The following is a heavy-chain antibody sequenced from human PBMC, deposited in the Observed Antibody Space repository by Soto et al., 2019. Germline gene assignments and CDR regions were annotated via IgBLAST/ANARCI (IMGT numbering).Heavy chain of an antibody. D-gene: IGHD3-3*01. J-gene: IGHJ6*02. CDR1: GYTFSSYG. CDR2: ISAYNGNT. Sequence: SVKVSCKASGYTFSSYGISWVRQAPGQGLEWMGWISAYNGNTNYAQKLQGRVTMTTDTSTSTAYMELRSLRSDDTAVYYCARDSITIFGVVITGYYYYGMDVWGQGTTVTVSS. V-gene: IGHV1-18*01. CDR3: ARDSITIFGVVITGYYYYGMDV.